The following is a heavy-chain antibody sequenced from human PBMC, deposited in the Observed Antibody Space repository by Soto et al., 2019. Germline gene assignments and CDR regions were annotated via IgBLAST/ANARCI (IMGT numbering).Heavy chain of an antibody. Sequence: ASVKVSCKASGYPFTSYAMHWGRQAPGQRLEWMGWLNAGNGNTKYSQKFQGRVTITRDTSASTAYMELSSLRSEDTAVYYCARGITLPTPLDYWGQGTLVPVSA. CDR2: LNAGNGNT. CDR3: ARGITLPTPLDY. J-gene: IGHJ4*02. V-gene: IGHV1-3*01. D-gene: IGHD1-20*01. CDR1: GYPFTSYA.